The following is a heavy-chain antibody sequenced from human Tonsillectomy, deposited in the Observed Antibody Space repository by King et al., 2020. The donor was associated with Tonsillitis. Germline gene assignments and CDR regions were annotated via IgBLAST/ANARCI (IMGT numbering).Heavy chain of an antibody. CDR3: ARPEVTPPNYYYYGMDV. V-gene: IGHV3-33*05. D-gene: IGHD4-23*01. J-gene: IGHJ6*02. CDR2: ISYDGRDK. Sequence: VQLVESGGGVVQPGRSLRLSCAASGFTFINYGMHWVRQAPGKGLEWVAVISYDGRDKYYADSVKGRFNISRDNSNNRLFLQMNSLRAEETAVYYCARPEVTPPNYYYYGMDVWGQGTTVTVSS. CDR1: GFTFINYG.